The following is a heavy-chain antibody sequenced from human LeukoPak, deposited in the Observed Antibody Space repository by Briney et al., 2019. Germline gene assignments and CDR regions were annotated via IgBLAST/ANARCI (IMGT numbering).Heavy chain of an antibody. CDR2: INHSGST. Sequence: PSETLSLTCAVYGGSFSGYYWSWIRQPPGKGLEWIGEINHSGSTNYNPSLKNRVTISVDTSKNQFSLKLSSVTAADTAVYYCARGRLAAAYFDYWGQGTLVTVSS. CDR1: GGSFSGYY. J-gene: IGHJ4*02. V-gene: IGHV4-34*01. D-gene: IGHD6-13*01. CDR3: ARGRLAAAYFDY.